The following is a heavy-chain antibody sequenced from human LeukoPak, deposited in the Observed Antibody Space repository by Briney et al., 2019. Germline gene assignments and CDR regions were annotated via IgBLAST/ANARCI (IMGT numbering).Heavy chain of an antibody. CDR2: IYYSGST. CDR3: ARDRISAFDI. D-gene: IGHD3-3*02. V-gene: IGHV4-59*01. Sequence: TSETLSLTCTVSGGSISSYYWSWIRQPPGKGLEWIGYIYYSGSTNYNPSLKSRVTISVDTSKNQFSLKLSSVTAADTAVYYCARDRISAFDIWGQGTMVTVSS. CDR1: GGSISSYY. J-gene: IGHJ3*02.